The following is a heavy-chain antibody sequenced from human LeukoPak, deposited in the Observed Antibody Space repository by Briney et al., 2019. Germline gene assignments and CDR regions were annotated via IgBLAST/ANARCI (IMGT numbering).Heavy chain of an antibody. Sequence: GGSLRLSCAASGFTFSSYAMSWVRQAPGKGLEWVSAISGSGGSTYYADSVKGRFTISRDNSKNTLYLQMNSLRTEDTAVYYCAKDPSYYYDSSGHFDYWGQGTLVTVSS. CDR2: ISGSGGST. CDR1: GFTFSSYA. D-gene: IGHD3-22*01. J-gene: IGHJ4*02. CDR3: AKDPSYYYDSSGHFDY. V-gene: IGHV3-23*01.